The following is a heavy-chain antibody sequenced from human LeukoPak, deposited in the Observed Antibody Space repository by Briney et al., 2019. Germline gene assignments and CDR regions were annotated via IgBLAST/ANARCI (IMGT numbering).Heavy chain of an antibody. CDR2: IESDATKE. V-gene: IGHV3-30*02. Sequence: PGGSLRLSCAASGFTFRNYGMHWVRQTPDKGLEWVAFIESDATKEHYADSVKGRSTISRDNSKSTLYLQMNSLRFEDTAVYYCATVGQREYRNHFDYWGQGTQVTVS. CDR1: GFTFRNYG. J-gene: IGHJ4*02. D-gene: IGHD2/OR15-2a*01. CDR3: ATVGQREYRNHFDY.